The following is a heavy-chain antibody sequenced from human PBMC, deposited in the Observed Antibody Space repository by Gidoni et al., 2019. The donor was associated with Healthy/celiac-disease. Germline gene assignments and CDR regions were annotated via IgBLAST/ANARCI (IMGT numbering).Heavy chain of an antibody. CDR2: ISYDGSNK. J-gene: IGHJ4*02. V-gene: IGHV3-30*18. Sequence: QVQLVESGGGVVQPGRSLRLSCAASGFTFSSYGMPWVRQAPGKGLEWVAVISYDGSNKYYADSVKGRFTISRDNSKNTLYLQMNSLRAEDTAVYYCAKDLSGGWFDYWGQGTLVTVSS. CDR3: AKDLSGGWFDY. D-gene: IGHD2-15*01. CDR1: GFTFSSYG.